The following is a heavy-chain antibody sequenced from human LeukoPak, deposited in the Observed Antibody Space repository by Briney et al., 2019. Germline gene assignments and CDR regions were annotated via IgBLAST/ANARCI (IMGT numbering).Heavy chain of an antibody. CDR2: INQDGSEK. V-gene: IGHV3-7*01. J-gene: IGHJ4*02. CDR1: GFTFSSYW. Sequence: GGSLRLSCAASGFTFSSYWMSWVRQAPGKGLEWVANINQDGSEKYYVDSVKGRFAISRDNAKKSLYLQMNSLRAEDTAVYYCGRVGAYYGSGSYSDYWGQGTLVTVSS. D-gene: IGHD3-10*01. CDR3: GRVGAYYGSGSYSDY.